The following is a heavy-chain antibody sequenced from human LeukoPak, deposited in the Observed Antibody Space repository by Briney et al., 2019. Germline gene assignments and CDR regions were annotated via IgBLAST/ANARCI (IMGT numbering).Heavy chain of an antibody. CDR2: INSDGSST. CDR1: GFTFSSYW. CDR3: ARDLAARHFDY. Sequence: GVSLRLSCAASGFTFSSYWMHWVRQAPGKGLVWVSRINSDGSSTAYADSVKGRVTISRDNSKNTLYLQMNSLRGEDTAIYYCARDLAARHFDYWGQGTLVTVSS. V-gene: IGHV3-74*01. J-gene: IGHJ4*02. D-gene: IGHD6-6*01.